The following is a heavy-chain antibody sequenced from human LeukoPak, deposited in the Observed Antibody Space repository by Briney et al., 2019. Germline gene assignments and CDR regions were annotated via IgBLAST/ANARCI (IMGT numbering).Heavy chain of an antibody. CDR3: AKDQGGAFDI. Sequence: GASLRLSCAASGFTFGSYAMSWVRQAPGKGLEWVSPISGSGGSTYYADSVKGRFTISRDNSKNTLYLQMNSLRAEDTAVYYCAKDQGGAFDIWGQGTMVTVSS. J-gene: IGHJ3*02. V-gene: IGHV3-23*01. CDR2: ISGSGGST. CDR1: GFTFGSYA. D-gene: IGHD3-16*01.